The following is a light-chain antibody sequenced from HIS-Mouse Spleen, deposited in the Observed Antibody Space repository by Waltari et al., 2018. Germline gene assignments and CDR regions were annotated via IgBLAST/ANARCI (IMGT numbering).Light chain of an antibody. CDR1: SSDVGGYNY. CDR2: DVS. V-gene: IGLV2-14*03. CDR3: SSYTSSSFNVV. J-gene: IGLJ2*01. Sequence: QSALTQPASVSGSPGQSITISCTGTSSDVGGYNYVSWYQPHPGKPPKLMIYDVSNRPSGVSNRFSGSKSGNTASLTISGLQAEDEADYYCSSYTSSSFNVVFGGGTKLTVL.